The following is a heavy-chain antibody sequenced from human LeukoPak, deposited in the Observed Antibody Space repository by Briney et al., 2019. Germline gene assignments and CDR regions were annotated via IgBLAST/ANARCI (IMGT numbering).Heavy chain of an antibody. CDR1: GFTFSSYW. V-gene: IGHV3-7*04. CDR3: ARDRSTSWYYYYYYGMDV. J-gene: IGHJ6*02. Sequence: PGGSLRLSCAASGFTFSSYWMSWVRQAPGKGLEWVANINEDGSEKYYVDSVKGRFTISRDNAKNSLYLQMNSLRAEDTAVYYCARDRSTSWYYYYYYGMDVWGQGTTVTVSS. CDR2: INEDGSEK. D-gene: IGHD6-13*01.